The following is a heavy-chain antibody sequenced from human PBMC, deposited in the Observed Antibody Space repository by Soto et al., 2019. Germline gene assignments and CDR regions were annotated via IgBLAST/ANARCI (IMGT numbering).Heavy chain of an antibody. J-gene: IGHJ4*02. Sequence: EVQLLESGGVLVQPGGSLRLSCAASGFTFTNYAMNWVRLAPGKGLEWVSTISDSGSTYYADSVKGRFTISRDNSKNTLYLHMSSLRAEDTAVYFCAKGVDGPHCTRTSCLFYFDYWRQGTLVTVSS. CDR3: AKGVDGPHCTRTSCLFYFDY. V-gene: IGHV3-23*01. D-gene: IGHD2-2*01. CDR2: ISDSGST. CDR1: GFTFTNYA.